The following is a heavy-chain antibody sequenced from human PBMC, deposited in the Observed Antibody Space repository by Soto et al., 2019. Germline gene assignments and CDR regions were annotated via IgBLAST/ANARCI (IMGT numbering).Heavy chain of an antibody. CDR1: GFTLTSYA. CDR3: ARDAPPTDY. V-gene: IGHV3-23*01. J-gene: IGHJ4*02. CDR2: ISGSGGST. Sequence: GGSLRLSCAASGFTLTSYAMSWVRQAPGKGLEWVSSISGSGGSTYYADFVKGRFTISRDNAKNSLYLQMNSLRDEDTAVYYCARDAPPTDYWGQGTLVTVSS.